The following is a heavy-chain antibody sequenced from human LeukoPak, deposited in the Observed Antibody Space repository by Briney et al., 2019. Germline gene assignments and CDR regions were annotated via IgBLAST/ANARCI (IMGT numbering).Heavy chain of an antibody. V-gene: IGHV4-34*01. CDR1: GGSFSGYY. CDR2: ISHSGST. Sequence: TSETLSLTCAVYGGSFSGYYWSWIRQPPGKGLEWIGEISHSGSTNYNPSLKSRVTISVDTSKNQFSLKLSSVTAADTAVYYCARGGYYGSGRMPFPRFNWFDPWGQGTLVTVSS. D-gene: IGHD3-10*01. J-gene: IGHJ5*02. CDR3: ARGGYYGSGRMPFPRFNWFDP.